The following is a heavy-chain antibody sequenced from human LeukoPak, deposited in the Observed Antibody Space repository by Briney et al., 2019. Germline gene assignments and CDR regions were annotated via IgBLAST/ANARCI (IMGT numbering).Heavy chain of an antibody. J-gene: IGHJ6*03. V-gene: IGHV3-21*04. D-gene: IGHD5-18*01. CDR3: ARGVHGYSYGYVPWELYSYMDV. Sequence: PGGSLRLSCAASGFTFSSYEMNWVRQAPGKGLEWVSSISSSSSYIYYAGSVKGRFTISRDNAKNSLYLQMNSLRAEDTALYYCARGVHGYSYGYVPWELYSYMDVWGKGTTLSISS. CDR2: ISSSSSYI. CDR1: GFTFSSYE.